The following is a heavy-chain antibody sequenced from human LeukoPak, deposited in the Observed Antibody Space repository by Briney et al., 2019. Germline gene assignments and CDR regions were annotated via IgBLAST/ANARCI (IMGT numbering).Heavy chain of an antibody. CDR3: ARRVTTVDAFDI. V-gene: IGHV4-59*10. CDR2: IYTSGTT. J-gene: IGHJ3*02. D-gene: IGHD4-17*01. Sequence: SETLSLTCAVYGGSFSGYYWTWIRQPAGKGLEWIGRIYTSGTTNYNPSLKSRVTMSVDTSKNQFSLKLSSVTAADTAVYYCARRVTTVDAFDIWGQGTMVTVSS. CDR1: GGSFSGYY.